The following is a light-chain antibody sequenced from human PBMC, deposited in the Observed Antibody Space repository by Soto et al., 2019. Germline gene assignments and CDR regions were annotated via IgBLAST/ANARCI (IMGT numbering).Light chain of an antibody. Sequence: QSVLTQPPSVSGAPGQRVTISCTGSSSNIGAGYDVHWYQQLPGTAPKLLIYGNSNRPSGVPDRFSGSKSGTSASLAITGLQAEDEAYYYCQSYDSSLSARSFGGGTKLTVL. J-gene: IGLJ2*01. CDR1: SSNIGAGYD. V-gene: IGLV1-40*01. CDR3: QSYDSSLSARS. CDR2: GNS.